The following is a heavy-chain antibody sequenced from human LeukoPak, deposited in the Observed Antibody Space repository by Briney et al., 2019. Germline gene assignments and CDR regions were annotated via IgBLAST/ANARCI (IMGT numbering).Heavy chain of an antibody. CDR3: AKWWLAYFDY. D-gene: IGHD2-15*01. V-gene: IGHV3-53*01. CDR2: IYSGGNT. J-gene: IGHJ4*02. Sequence: PGGSLRLSCTVSGFTVSSNSWSWVRQAPGKGLEWVSFIYSGGNTHYSDSVKGRFTISRDNSKNTLYLQMNSLRAEDTAVYYCAKWWLAYFDYWGQGTLGTVSS. CDR1: GFTVSSNS.